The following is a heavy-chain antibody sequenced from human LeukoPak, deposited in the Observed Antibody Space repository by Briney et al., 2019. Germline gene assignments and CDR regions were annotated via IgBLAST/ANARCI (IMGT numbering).Heavy chain of an antibody. CDR3: ATGASRLGDSSGYSAHFDY. Sequence: ASVKVSCKVSGYTFTDYYMHWVQQAPGKGLEWMGLVDPEDGETIYAEKFQGRVTITADTSTDTAYMELSSLRSEDTAVYYCATGASRLGDSSGYSAHFDYWGQGTLVTVSP. D-gene: IGHD3-22*01. CDR2: VDPEDGET. CDR1: GYTFTDYY. V-gene: IGHV1-69-2*01. J-gene: IGHJ4*02.